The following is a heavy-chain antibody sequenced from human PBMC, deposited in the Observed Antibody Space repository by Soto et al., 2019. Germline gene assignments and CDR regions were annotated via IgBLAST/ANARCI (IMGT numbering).Heavy chain of an antibody. D-gene: IGHD2-15*01. CDR1: GGTFSSYT. V-gene: IGHV1-69*04. J-gene: IGHJ3*02. CDR2: IIPILGIA. CDR3: ARESVVVVAPTKDASDI. Sequence: SVKVSCKASGGTFSSYTISWVRQAPGQGLEWMGRIIPILGIANYAQKFQGRVTITADKSTSAAYMELSSLRSEDTAVYYCARESVVVVAPTKDASDIWGQGTMVTVSS.